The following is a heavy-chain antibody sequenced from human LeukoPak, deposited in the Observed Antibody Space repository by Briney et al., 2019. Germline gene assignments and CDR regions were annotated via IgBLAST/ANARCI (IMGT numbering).Heavy chain of an antibody. CDR2: ISAYNGNT. J-gene: IGHJ6*02. D-gene: IGHD6-13*01. CDR1: GSTFTNYG. V-gene: IGHV1-18*01. Sequence: ASVKVSCKASGSTFTNYGFSWVRQAPGQGLEWMGWISAYNGNTNYTQKLQGRVTMTTDAPTSTAYMELRSLRSDDTAVYYCARGAREQQPDYYYGLDVWGQGTTVNVSS. CDR3: ARGAREQQPDYYYGLDV.